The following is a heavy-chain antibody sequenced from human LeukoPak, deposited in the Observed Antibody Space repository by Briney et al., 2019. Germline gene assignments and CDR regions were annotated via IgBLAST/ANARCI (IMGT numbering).Heavy chain of an antibody. D-gene: IGHD3-10*01. CDR3: ARDHAWGGFDY. Sequence: LSETLSLTCTVSGGSISSSSYYWGWIRQPPGKGLEWIGRIYYSGSTYYNPSLKSRVTISVDTSKNQFSLKLSSVTAADTAVYYCARDHAWGGFDYWGQGTLVTVSS. J-gene: IGHJ4*02. V-gene: IGHV4-39*07. CDR2: IYYSGST. CDR1: GGSISSSSYY.